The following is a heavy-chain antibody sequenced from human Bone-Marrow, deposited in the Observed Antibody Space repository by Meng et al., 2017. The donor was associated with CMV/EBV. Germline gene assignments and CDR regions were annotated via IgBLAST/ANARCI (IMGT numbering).Heavy chain of an antibody. J-gene: IGHJ4*02. CDR2: LDDQRGT. V-gene: IGHV3-74*01. CDR1: GFSVSSFW. D-gene: IGHD3-16*01. CDR3: ARDPQTFYYFDY. Sequence: GESLKISCAASGFSVSSFWMHWVRQVPGKGPVWVARLDDQRGTKYADFVEGRLTIFRDDLKNTLYLQMDSLRVEDTAVYYCARDPQTFYYFDYWGQGTLVTVSS.